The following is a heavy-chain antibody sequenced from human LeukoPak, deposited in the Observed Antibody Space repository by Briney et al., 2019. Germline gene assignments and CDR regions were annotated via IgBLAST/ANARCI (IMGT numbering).Heavy chain of an antibody. J-gene: IGHJ4*02. CDR2: INPNSGGT. CDR1: GYTFTGYF. D-gene: IGHD1-26*01. CDR3: ARDDYSGSYRPFDY. V-gene: IGHV1-2*02. Sequence: ASVRVSCKASGYTFTGYFLHWVRQAPGQGLEWMGWINPNSGGTTYAQNFQGRVTMTRDTSIRTAYMELSRLRSDDTAVYYCARDDYSGSYRPFDYWGQGTLVTVSS.